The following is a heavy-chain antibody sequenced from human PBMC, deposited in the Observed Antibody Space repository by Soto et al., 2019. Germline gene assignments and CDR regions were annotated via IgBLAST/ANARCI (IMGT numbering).Heavy chain of an antibody. D-gene: IGHD3-10*01. CDR3: ARELVRVPFGMDV. CDR1: GGTLSSYT. CDR2: IIPILGIA. J-gene: IGHJ6*02. V-gene: IGHV1-69*04. Sequence: ASVKISCKASGGTLSSYTISWVRQAPGQGLEWMGRIIPILGIANYAQKFQGRVTITADKSTSTAYMELSSLRSEDTAVYYCARELVRVPFGMDVWGQGTTVTVSS.